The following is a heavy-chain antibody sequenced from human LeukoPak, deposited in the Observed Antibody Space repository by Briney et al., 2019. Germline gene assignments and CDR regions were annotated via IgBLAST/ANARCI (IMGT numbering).Heavy chain of an antibody. Sequence: SETLSLTCAVSGYSISSGYYWGWIRQPPGKGLEWIGSIYHSGSTYYNPSLKSRVTISVDTSKNQFSLKLSSVTAADTAVYYCVRTTVNIAAAGTNYNWFDPWGQGTLVTVSS. CDR3: VRTTVNIAAAGTNYNWFDP. V-gene: IGHV4-38-2*01. D-gene: IGHD6-13*01. CDR2: IYHSGST. J-gene: IGHJ5*02. CDR1: GYSISSGYY.